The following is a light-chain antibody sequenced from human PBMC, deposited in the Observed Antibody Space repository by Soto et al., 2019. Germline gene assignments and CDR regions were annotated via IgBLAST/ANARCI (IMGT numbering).Light chain of an antibody. CDR2: GAS. J-gene: IGKJ2*01. Sequence: EIVLTQSPGTLSLSPGERATLSCRASQSVTSSYLAWYQQKPGQAPRILIYGASRRATDIPDRFSGSGSGTDFTLTISRPEPEDFAVYFCQIYCSSSYTFGQGTKLEIK. CDR1: QSVTSSY. V-gene: IGKV3-20*01. CDR3: QIYCSSSYT.